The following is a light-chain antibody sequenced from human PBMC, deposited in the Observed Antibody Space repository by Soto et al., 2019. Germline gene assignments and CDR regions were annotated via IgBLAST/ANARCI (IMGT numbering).Light chain of an antibody. J-gene: IGKJ1*01. Sequence: EIGLKQSPATLSLSPGERATLSCRASQSVSSYLAWYQQKPGQAPRLLIYDASNRATGIPARFSGSGSGTDFTLTISSLEPEDFAVYYCQQRSNWPRTFGQGTKVDIK. V-gene: IGKV3-11*01. CDR1: QSVSSY. CDR2: DAS. CDR3: QQRSNWPRT.